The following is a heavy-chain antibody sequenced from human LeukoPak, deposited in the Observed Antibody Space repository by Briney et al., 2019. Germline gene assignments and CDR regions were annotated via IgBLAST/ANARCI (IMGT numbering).Heavy chain of an antibody. CDR3: ARAASTKLLWFGELLNRAGADNWFDP. J-gene: IGHJ5*02. D-gene: IGHD3-10*01. Sequence: GGSLSLSCAASGFTFSSYAMSWVRQAPGKGLEWVANIKQDGSEKYYVDSVKGRLTISRDNAKNSLYLQMNSLRAEDTAVYYCARAASTKLLWFGELLNRAGADNWFDPWGQGTLVTVSS. CDR1: GFTFSSYA. CDR2: IKQDGSEK. V-gene: IGHV3-7*03.